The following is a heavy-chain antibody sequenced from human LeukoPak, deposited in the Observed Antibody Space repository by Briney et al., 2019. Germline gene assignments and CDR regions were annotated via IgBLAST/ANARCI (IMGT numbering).Heavy chain of an antibody. J-gene: IGHJ4*02. D-gene: IGHD3-10*01. CDR2: INHSGST. CDR3: ARPYMVQGVIIKRVFDY. CDR1: GGSFSGYY. V-gene: IGHV4-34*01. Sequence: PSETLSLTCAVYGGSFSGYYWSWIRQPPGKGLEWIGEINHSGSTNYNPSLKSRVTISVDTSKNQFSLKLSSVTAADTAVYYCARPYMVQGVIIKRVFDYWGQGTLVTVSS.